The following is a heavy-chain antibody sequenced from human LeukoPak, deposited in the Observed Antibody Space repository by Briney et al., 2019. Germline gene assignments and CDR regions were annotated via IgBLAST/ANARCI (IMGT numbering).Heavy chain of an antibody. Sequence: GASVKVSCKASGYTFTTYVITWVRQAPGQGLEWMGWINIYSGNTNYAHKLQGRVTMTTDTSTSTAYMELRSLRSDDTAVYYCARDYWLPKSSPYYYGMDVWGQGTTVTVSS. CDR2: INIYSGNT. V-gene: IGHV1-18*01. CDR3: ARDYWLPKSSPYYYGMDV. D-gene: IGHD5-12*01. J-gene: IGHJ6*02. CDR1: GYTFTTYV.